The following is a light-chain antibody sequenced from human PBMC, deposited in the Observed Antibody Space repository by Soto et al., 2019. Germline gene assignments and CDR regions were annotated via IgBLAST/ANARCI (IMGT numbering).Light chain of an antibody. CDR3: QQYGISPRT. Sequence: ESVLTQSPDTLSVSPGEKATLSCRASQSVSSSSLAWYQLKPGQAPRLLIYGASSRATGIPDRFSGSGSGTDFTLTISRLEPADFAVDYCQQYGISPRTFGQGTKVEIK. CDR1: QSVSSSS. J-gene: IGKJ1*01. V-gene: IGKV3-20*01. CDR2: GAS.